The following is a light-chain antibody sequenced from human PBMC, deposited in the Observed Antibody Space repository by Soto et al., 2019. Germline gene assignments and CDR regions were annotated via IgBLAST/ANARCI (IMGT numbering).Light chain of an antibody. V-gene: IGKV3-11*01. CDR3: QQRSSWPRT. CDR1: QSVSSS. J-gene: IGKJ2*01. CDR2: DAS. Sequence: EIVLTQSPATLSLSPGERATLSCRASQSVSSSLAWYQQKPGQAPRLLIYDASNRATGIPVRFSGSGSGTDFTLTIGSLEPEDFAVYYCQQRSSWPRTFGQGTKLEIK.